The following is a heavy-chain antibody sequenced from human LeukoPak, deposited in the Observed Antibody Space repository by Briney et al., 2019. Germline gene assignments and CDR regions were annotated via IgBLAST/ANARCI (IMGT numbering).Heavy chain of an antibody. CDR3: AKVVVPAAIRSYYFDY. Sequence: GGSLRLSCAASGFTFSSYGMHWVRQAPGKGLEWVAFIRYDGSNKYYADSVKGRFTISRDNSKNTLYLQMNSLRAEDTAVHYCAKVVVPAAIRSYYFDYWGQGTLVTVSS. V-gene: IGHV3-30*02. CDR1: GFTFSSYG. CDR2: IRYDGSNK. D-gene: IGHD2-2*01. J-gene: IGHJ4*02.